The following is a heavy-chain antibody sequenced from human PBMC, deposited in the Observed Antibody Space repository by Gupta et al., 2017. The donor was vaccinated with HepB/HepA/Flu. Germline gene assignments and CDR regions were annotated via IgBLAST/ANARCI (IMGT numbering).Heavy chain of an antibody. V-gene: IGHV3-11*04. CDR1: GFTFSDYY. Sequence: QVQLVESGGGLVKPGGSLRLSCAASGFTFSDYYMSWIRQAPGKGLEWVSYISSSGSTIYYADSVKGRFTISRDNAKNSLYLQMNSLRAEDTAVYYCARRPTQRGYFDWLLAGPQDKNYYYMDVWGKGTTVTVSS. CDR2: ISSSGSTI. J-gene: IGHJ6*03. CDR3: ARRPTQRGYFDWLLAGPQDKNYYYMDV. D-gene: IGHD3-9*01.